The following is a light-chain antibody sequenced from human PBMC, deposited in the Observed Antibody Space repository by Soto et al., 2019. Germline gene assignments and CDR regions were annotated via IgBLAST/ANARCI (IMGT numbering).Light chain of an antibody. CDR1: QSISSH. CDR2: TAS. Sequence: DIQMTHSPSSLSASVGDTVTITFRASQSISSHLNWYQQKPGKAPNLLMYTASNLQSGVPSRFSGSGSGTDFTLTISSLQPEDFATYYCQKSYSTPISCGQGKRREIK. CDR3: QKSYSTPIS. V-gene: IGKV1-39*01. J-gene: IGKJ5*01.